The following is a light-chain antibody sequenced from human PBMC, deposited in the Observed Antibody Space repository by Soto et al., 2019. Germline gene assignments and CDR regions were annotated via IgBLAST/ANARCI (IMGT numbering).Light chain of an antibody. CDR1: QSVSSH. CDR2: DAS. CDR3: QQGGNWPLT. J-gene: IGKJ5*01. V-gene: IGKV3-11*01. Sequence: EIVLTQSPATLSLSPGERATVSCRASQSVSSHLAWYQQKRGQAPRLLIYDASSRASGIPARFSGSGSGTDFTLTISSLEPEDFAVYYCQQGGNWPLTVGKGTRLEIK.